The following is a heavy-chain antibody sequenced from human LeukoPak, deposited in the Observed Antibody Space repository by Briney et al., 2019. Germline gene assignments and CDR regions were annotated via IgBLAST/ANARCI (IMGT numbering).Heavy chain of an antibody. CDR3: ARGPYSSSWYYFDY. CDR2: ISSSSSYI. V-gene: IGHV3-21*01. D-gene: IGHD6-13*01. Sequence: GGSLRLSCAASGFTFSSYAMHWVRQAPGKGLEWVSSISSSSSYIYYADSVKGRFTISRDNAKNSLYLQMNSLRAEDTAVYYCARGPYSSSWYYFDYWGQGTLVTVSS. J-gene: IGHJ4*02. CDR1: GFTFSSYA.